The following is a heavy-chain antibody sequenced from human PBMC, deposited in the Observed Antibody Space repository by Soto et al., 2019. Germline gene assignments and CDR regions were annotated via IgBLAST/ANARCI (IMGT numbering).Heavy chain of an antibody. J-gene: IGHJ3*01. CDR3: AKKGLGSLATYCTTGDCHYAFDV. CDR1: GFTFYNYA. V-gene: IGHV3-23*01. CDR2: ISGGGDGT. D-gene: IGHD2-8*01. Sequence: DVQLLESGGGLVRPGGSLRLSCAASGFTFYNYAMNWVRQAPGKGLEWVSTISGGGDGTYYADSVKGRFTISRDNSRNTVYLQMNSLRAEDTAVYYCAKKGLGSLATYCTTGDCHYAFDVWGQGTLVTVSS.